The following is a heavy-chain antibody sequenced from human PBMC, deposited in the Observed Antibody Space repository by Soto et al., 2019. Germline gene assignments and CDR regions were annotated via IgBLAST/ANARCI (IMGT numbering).Heavy chain of an antibody. V-gene: IGHV1-3*05. CDR3: ARDGGGAIHDN. Sequence: QVQLVQSGAEEKKPGASVKVSCKASGYTFTSYAMHWVRQAPGQRLEWMGWINAGNGNRKYSQKFQGRVTITRDTSASTAYMELSSLRSEDTAVYYCARDGGGAIHDNWGQGTLVTVSS. D-gene: IGHD3-3*01. CDR2: INAGNGNR. CDR1: GYTFTSYA. J-gene: IGHJ4*02.